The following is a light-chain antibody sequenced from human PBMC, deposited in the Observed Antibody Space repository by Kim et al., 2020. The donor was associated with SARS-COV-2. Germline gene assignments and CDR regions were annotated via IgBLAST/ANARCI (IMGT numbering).Light chain of an antibody. CDR3: SSYTSSSTVV. Sequence: GQSITISCTGTSSDVGGYIYVSWYQQHPGKAPKLMIYDVSNRPSGVSNRFSGSKSGSTASLTISGLQAEDEADYYCSSYTSSSTVVFGGGTQLTVL. CDR2: DVS. V-gene: IGLV2-14*03. CDR1: SSDVGGYIY. J-gene: IGLJ2*01.